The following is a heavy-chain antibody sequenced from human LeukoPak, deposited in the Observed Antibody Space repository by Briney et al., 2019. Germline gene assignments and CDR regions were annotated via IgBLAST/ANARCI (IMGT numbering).Heavy chain of an antibody. CDR3: ARAAVYDFWSGYYSYYYMDV. CDR1: GGSVSDYY. V-gene: IGHV4-59*02. J-gene: IGHJ6*03. Sequence: SETLSLTCTVSGGSVSDYYWSWIRQSPGKGLEWIGYIYYTGSSSYNPSLRSRVTISAGTSKNQFSLKLSSVTAADTAVYYCARAAVYDFWSGYYSYYYMDVWGKGTTVTVSS. D-gene: IGHD3/OR15-3a*01. CDR2: IYYTGSS.